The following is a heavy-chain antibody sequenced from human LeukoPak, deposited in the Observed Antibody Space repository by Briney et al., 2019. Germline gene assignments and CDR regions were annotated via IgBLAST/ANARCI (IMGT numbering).Heavy chain of an antibody. V-gene: IGHV1-3*01. Sequence: ASVKVSCKASGYTFTSYAMHWVRQAPGQRLEWMGWINAGNGNTKYSQKFQGRVTITRDTSASTAYMELSSLRSEDTAVCYCARAKRGLDYGDYLDYWGQGTLVTVSS. D-gene: IGHD4-17*01. CDR2: INAGNGNT. CDR3: ARAKRGLDYGDYLDY. J-gene: IGHJ4*02. CDR1: GYTFTSYA.